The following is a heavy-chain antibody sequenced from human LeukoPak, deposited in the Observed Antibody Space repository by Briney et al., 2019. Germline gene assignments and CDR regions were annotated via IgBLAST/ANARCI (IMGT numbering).Heavy chain of an antibody. Sequence: PGGSLRLSCAASGLTFSTYFMTWVRQAPGKGLVWVSRISNYADGSGTTYADSVKGRFTISRDNAKNMLYLQMNGLRAEDTAVYYCASAGSEWFFPFDYWGQGTLVTVSS. CDR1: GLTFSTYF. CDR3: ASAGSEWFFPFDY. D-gene: IGHD3-3*01. V-gene: IGHV3-74*01. J-gene: IGHJ4*02. CDR2: ISNYADGSGT.